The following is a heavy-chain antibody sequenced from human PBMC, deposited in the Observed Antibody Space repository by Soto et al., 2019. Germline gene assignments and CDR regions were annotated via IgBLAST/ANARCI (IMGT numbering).Heavy chain of an antibody. D-gene: IGHD2-15*01. Sequence: GGSLRLSCAASGFTFSSYGMHWVRQAPGKGLEWVAVIWYDGSNKYYADSVKGRFTISRDNSKNTLYLQMNSLRAEDTAVYYCARYCSGGSCFSAFDIWGQGTMVTVSS. J-gene: IGHJ3*02. CDR1: GFTFSSYG. CDR3: ARYCSGGSCFSAFDI. CDR2: IWYDGSNK. V-gene: IGHV3-33*08.